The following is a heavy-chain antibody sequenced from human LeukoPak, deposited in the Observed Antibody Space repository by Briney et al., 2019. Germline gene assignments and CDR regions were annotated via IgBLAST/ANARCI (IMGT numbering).Heavy chain of an antibody. CDR1: GFSVRSNY. J-gene: IGHJ3*01. CDR3: AEDRYCSGGSCYGDAFDL. CDR2: MYSGGST. D-gene: IGHD2-15*01. Sequence: GGSLRLSCAASGFSVRSNYMSWVRQSPRKGLEWVSIMYSGGSTDYAGSVKGRFIISRDHSKNTLYLQMNSLRAEDTAVYYCAEDRYCSGGSCYGDAFDLWGQGTMVTVSS. V-gene: IGHV3-53*01.